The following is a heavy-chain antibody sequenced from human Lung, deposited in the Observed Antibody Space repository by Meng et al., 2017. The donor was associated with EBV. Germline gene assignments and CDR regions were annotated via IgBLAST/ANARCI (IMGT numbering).Heavy chain of an antibody. J-gene: IGHJ4*02. CDR1: GGSISSGGHY. CDR2: IYYSGST. CDR3: ARGLWYYDRGGYFDN. V-gene: IGHV4-31*03. Sequence: QGHFKGPGPGLLKPSQTLSLTCTVSGGSISSGGHYWSWIRQHPEKGLEWIGYIYYSGSTYYKPSLKSRLTISVDTSKNQLSLRLSSVTAADTAVYYCARGLWYYDRGGYFDNWGRGTLVTVSS. D-gene: IGHD3-22*01.